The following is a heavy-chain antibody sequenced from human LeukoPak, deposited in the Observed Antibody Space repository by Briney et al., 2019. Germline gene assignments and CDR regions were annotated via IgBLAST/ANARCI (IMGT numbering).Heavy chain of an antibody. CDR2: IKEDGSKT. CDR1: GFTFNNYW. D-gene: IGHD3-22*01. J-gene: IGHJ4*02. CDR3: APQTMILVL. V-gene: IGHV3-7*01. Sequence: GGSLRLSCAASGFTFNNYWMTWVRQAPGKGLEWVANIKEDGSKTDYVDSVKGRFTISRDNAKNSVFLQMNSLRAEDTAVYYCAPQTMILVLGGQGTLVTVSS.